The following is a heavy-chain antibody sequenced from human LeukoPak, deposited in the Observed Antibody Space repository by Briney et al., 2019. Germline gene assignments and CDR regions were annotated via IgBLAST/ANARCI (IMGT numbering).Heavy chain of an antibody. CDR2: MNPNSGNT. D-gene: IGHD4-23*01. J-gene: IGHJ4*02. CDR3: ARGLSSSADGGNSGGYFDY. CDR1: GYTFTSYD. V-gene: IGHV1-8*01. Sequence: ASVKVSCKASGYTFTSYDINWVRQATGQGLEWMGWMNPNSGNTGYAQKFQGRVTMTRNTSISTAYMELSSLRSEDTAVYYCARGLSSSADGGNSGGYFDYWGQGTLVTVSS.